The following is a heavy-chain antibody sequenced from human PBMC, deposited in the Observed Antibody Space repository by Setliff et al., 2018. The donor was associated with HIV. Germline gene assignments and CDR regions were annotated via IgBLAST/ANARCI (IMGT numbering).Heavy chain of an antibody. D-gene: IGHD5-18*01. CDR2: VNHDENT. Sequence: SETLSLTCAVYGGSFSGYYWSWIRQPPKKGLEWIGEVNHDENTNYNPSLKSRVTISVDTSKNQFSLKLSSVTAADTAVYYCARQSGHRYGTYYYFYYVDVWGKGTTVTV. V-gene: IGHV4-34*01. CDR1: GGSFSGYY. J-gene: IGHJ6*03. CDR3: ARQSGHRYGTYYYFYYVDV.